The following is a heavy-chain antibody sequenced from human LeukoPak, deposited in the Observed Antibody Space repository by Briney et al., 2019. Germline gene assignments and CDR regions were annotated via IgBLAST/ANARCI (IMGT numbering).Heavy chain of an antibody. Sequence: PGGSLRLSCAASGFTFSSYWMSWVRQAPGKGLKWVANIKQDGSEKYYVDSVKGRFTISRDNAKNSLYLQMNNLRAEDTAVYYCARGQPGRDGYNFFDYWGQGTLVTVSS. D-gene: IGHD5-24*01. CDR3: ARGQPGRDGYNFFDY. CDR1: GFTFSSYW. CDR2: IKQDGSEK. J-gene: IGHJ4*02. V-gene: IGHV3-7*01.